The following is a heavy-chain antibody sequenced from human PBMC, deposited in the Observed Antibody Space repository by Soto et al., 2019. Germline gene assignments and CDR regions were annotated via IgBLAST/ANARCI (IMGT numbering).Heavy chain of an antibody. Sequence: SGPTLVNPTQTLTLTCTFSGFSITGNGGGVGWIRQPPGKALEWLALIYWADDKRYSPSLRNRLTITLDNSKDQVILTMTDMGPADTATYYCAHGCVQLLATFHYFDSWGQGTQVTVSS. CDR3: AHGCVQLLATFHYFDS. D-gene: IGHD6-19*01. CDR1: GFSITGNGGG. J-gene: IGHJ4*02. CDR2: IYWADDK. V-gene: IGHV2-5*02.